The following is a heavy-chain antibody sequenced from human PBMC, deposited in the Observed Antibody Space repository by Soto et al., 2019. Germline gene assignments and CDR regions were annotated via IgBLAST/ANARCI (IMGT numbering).Heavy chain of an antibody. CDR2: IIRIFHTT. Sequence: QVTLVQSGAEVKKPGSSVKVSCKASGGTFSSYAFSWVRQAPGLGLEWMGGIIRIFHTTTYAQKFQGRVTITADESTSTAYMELISLRSDDTAVYYCVHRRDGYNSAFFDYWGQGTLVTVSS. CDR3: VHRRDGYNSAFFDY. CDR1: GGTFSSYA. J-gene: IGHJ4*02. V-gene: IGHV1-69*01. D-gene: IGHD5-12*01.